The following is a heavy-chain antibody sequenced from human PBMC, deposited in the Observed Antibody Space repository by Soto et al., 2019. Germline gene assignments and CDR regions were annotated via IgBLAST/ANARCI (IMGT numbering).Heavy chain of an antibody. J-gene: IGHJ6*02. Sequence: PGGSLRLSCAASGFTFSSYAMSWVRQAPGKGLEWVSAISGNGGSTYYVDSVKGRFTISRDNAKNTLYLQMNSLRAEDTAVYYCARDVLYYYDSSGYYQGPDYYGMDVWGQGTTVTVSS. CDR1: GFTFSSYA. CDR3: ARDVLYYYDSSGYYQGPDYYGMDV. CDR2: ISGNGGST. V-gene: IGHV3-23*01. D-gene: IGHD3-22*01.